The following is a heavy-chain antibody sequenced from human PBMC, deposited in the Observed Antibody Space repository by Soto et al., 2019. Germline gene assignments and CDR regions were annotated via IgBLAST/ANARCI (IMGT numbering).Heavy chain of an antibody. V-gene: IGHV4-30-4*01. J-gene: IGHJ4*02. CDR1: GGSISSGDYY. CDR3: ARVGCQRVLDY. CDR2: IFYSGSA. Sequence: SETLSLTCYVSGGSISSGDYYWSWIRQPPGEGLEWIGYIFYSGSAYYNSSLKSRVTISIDTSKNQFSLKLSSVTAADTAVYYCARVGCQRVLDYWGKGTLVTVSS.